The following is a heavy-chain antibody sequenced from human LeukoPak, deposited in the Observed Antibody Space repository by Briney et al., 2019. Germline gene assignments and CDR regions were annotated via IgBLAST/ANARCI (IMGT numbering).Heavy chain of an antibody. J-gene: IGHJ4*02. CDR2: INPNSGGT. CDR3: ARFSVLLWFGESYYFDY. CDR1: GYTFTAYY. D-gene: IGHD3-10*01. V-gene: IGHV1-2*02. Sequence: ASVKVSCKASGYTFTAYYIHWVRQAPGQGLEWMGWINPNSGGTNYAQKFQGRVTMTRDTSISTAYMELSRLRSDDTAVYYCARFSVLLWFGESYYFDYWGQGTLVTVSS.